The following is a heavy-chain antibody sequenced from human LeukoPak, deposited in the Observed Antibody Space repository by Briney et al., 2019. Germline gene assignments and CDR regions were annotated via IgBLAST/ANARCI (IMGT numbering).Heavy chain of an antibody. V-gene: IGHV3-7*01. CDR1: GFTFSSYW. CDR2: VKQDGSEK. J-gene: IGHJ4*02. Sequence: GGSLRLSCAASGFTFSSYWMSWVRQAPGKGLEWVANVKQDGSEKYYVDSVKGRFTISRDNAKNSLYLQMNSLRAEDTAVYYCARDPGPDFDWSLGYFDYWGQGTLVTVSS. D-gene: IGHD3-9*01. CDR3: ARDPGPDFDWSLGYFDY.